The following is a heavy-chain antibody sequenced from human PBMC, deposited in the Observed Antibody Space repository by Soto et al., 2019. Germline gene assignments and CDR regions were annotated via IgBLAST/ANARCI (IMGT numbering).Heavy chain of an antibody. CDR1: GGSISSYY. Sequence: QVQLQESGPGLVKPSETLSLTCTVSGGSISSYYWSWIRQPPGKGLEWIGYIYYSGSTNYNPSLKSRVTISVDTSKNQFSLKLSYVTAADTAVYYCARGGMVRGVITPYYFDYWGQGTLVTVSS. CDR3: ARGGMVRGVITPYYFDY. D-gene: IGHD3-10*01. CDR2: IYYSGST. V-gene: IGHV4-59*01. J-gene: IGHJ4*02.